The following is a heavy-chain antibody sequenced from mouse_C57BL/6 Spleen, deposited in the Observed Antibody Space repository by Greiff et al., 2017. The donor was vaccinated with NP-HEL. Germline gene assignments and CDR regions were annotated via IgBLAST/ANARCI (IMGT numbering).Heavy chain of an antibody. D-gene: IGHD1-1*01. CDR1: GYTFTSYW. CDR3: ARYDLLRYFDY. Sequence: QVQLQQPGAELVKPGASVKLSCKASGYTFTSYWMHWVKQRPGQGLEWIGMIHPNSGSTNYNEKFKSKATLTVDKSSSTAYMQLSSLTSEDSAVYYCARYDLLRYFDYWGQGTTLTVSS. CDR2: IHPNSGST. V-gene: IGHV1-64*01. J-gene: IGHJ2*01.